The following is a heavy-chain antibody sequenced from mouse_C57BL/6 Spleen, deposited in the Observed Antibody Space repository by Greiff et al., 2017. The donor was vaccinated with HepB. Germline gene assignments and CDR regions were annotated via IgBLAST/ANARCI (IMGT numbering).Heavy chain of an antibody. V-gene: IGHV1-19*01. CDR3: ARGRDAMDY. J-gene: IGHJ4*01. CDR1: GYTFTDYY. CDR2: INPYNGGT. Sequence: DVQLQESGPVLVKPGASVKMSCKASGYTFTDYYMNWVKQSHGKSLEWIGVINPYNGGTSYNQKFKGKATLTVDKSSSTAYMELNSLTSEDSAVYYCARGRDAMDYWGQGTSVTVSS.